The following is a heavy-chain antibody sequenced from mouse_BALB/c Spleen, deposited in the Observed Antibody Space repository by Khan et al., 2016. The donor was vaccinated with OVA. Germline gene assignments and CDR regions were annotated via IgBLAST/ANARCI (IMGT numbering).Heavy chain of an antibody. CDR1: GYTLPDYE. V-gene: IGHV1-15*01. J-gene: IGHJ3*01. CDR2: IDPKTGVT. CDR3: TRSTSAY. Sequence: QVQLQQPGAELVRPAASVTLSCKASGYTLPDYELHWVKPTPVHGLEWIGVIDPKTGVTAFNQKFKGQATLTADKSSSTAYMELRSLTSEDSAVCYCTRSTSAYWGHG.